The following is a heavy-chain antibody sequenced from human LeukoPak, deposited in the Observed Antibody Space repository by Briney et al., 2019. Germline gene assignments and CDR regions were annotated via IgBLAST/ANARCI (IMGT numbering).Heavy chain of an antibody. CDR1: GFAFHNYA. Sequence: GGSLRLSCVGSGFAFHNYAMHWVRRPPGKGLEWVSAINWNSDTKAYADSVKGRFTISRDRARNSLYLQMDSLRPEDTALYYCAKDTGGNGAYFYAMGVWGQGTSVTVSS. CDR3: AKDTGGNGAYFYAMGV. J-gene: IGHJ6*02. V-gene: IGHV3-9*01. CDR2: INWNSDTK. D-gene: IGHD4-23*01.